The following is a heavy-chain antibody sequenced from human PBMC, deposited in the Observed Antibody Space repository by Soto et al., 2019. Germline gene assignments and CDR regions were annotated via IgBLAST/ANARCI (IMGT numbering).Heavy chain of an antibody. V-gene: IGHV4-34*01. D-gene: IGHD2-15*01. CDR2: INHSGST. J-gene: IGHJ4*02. Sequence: SETLSLTCAVYGGSFSGYYWSWIRQPPGKGLEWIGEINHSGSTNYNPSLKSRVTISVDTSKNQFSLKLSSVTAADTAVYYCARDFRGPLGYCSGGSCYSVDYWGQGTLVTVS. CDR3: ARDFRGPLGYCSGGSCYSVDY. CDR1: GGSFSGYY.